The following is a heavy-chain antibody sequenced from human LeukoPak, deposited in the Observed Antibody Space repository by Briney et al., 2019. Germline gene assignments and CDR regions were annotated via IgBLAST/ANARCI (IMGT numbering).Heavy chain of an antibody. V-gene: IGHV3-7*01. CDR1: GFTFSNYW. Sequence: PGGSLRLSCAASGFTFSNYWMNWVRQAPGKGLEWVANIKEDGSEKHSADSVKGRFTISRDNAKNSLYLQMNYLRAEDTAVYYCARDTSPSIAAAGYDAFDIWGQGTMVTVSS. J-gene: IGHJ3*02. D-gene: IGHD6-13*01. CDR2: IKEDGSEK. CDR3: ARDTSPSIAAAGYDAFDI.